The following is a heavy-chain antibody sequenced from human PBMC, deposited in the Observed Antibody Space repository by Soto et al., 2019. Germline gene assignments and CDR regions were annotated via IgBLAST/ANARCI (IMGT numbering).Heavy chain of an antibody. V-gene: IGHV1-69*08. CDR2: IIPIPDIT. D-gene: IGHD3-3*01. J-gene: IGHJ3*01. CDR1: GGTFSTYI. CDR3: ARDRITTRGDAFDV. Sequence: QVHLVQSGAEVRKPGSSVKVSCKAPGGTFSTYIISWVRQAPGQGLEWMGRIIPIPDITNYAQKFQGRVTITADRSTSTAYMELTSLKSEDTAVYYCARDRITTRGDAFDVWGQGTLVTVSS.